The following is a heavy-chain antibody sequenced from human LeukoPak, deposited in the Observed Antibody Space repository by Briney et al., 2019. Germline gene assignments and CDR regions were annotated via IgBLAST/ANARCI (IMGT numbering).Heavy chain of an antibody. D-gene: IGHD1-26*01. CDR2: MYYSGST. CDR1: GVSVNSSQYY. V-gene: IGHV4-39*01. CDR3: ARQREQYVDF. Sequence: SETLSLTCAVSGVSVNSSQYYWGWIRQPPGKGLEWIGTMYYSGSTYYNPSLKSRLTISVDTSKNQFFLNLISVTAADTAVHFCARQREQYVDFWGQGSLVTVSS. J-gene: IGHJ4*02.